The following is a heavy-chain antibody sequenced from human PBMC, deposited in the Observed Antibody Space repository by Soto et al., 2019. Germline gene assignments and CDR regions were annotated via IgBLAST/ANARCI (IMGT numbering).Heavy chain of an antibody. J-gene: IGHJ3*02. D-gene: IGHD3-3*01. CDR2: IYYSGST. V-gene: IGHV4-31*03. CDR3: ARDRWGYDFWSGYYGAFDI. CDR1: GGSISSGGYY. Sequence: QVQLQESGPGLVKPSQTLSLTCTVSGGSISSGGYYWSWIRQHPGKGLEWIGYIYYSGSTYYNPSLKSRVTISVDTSKNQFSLKLSSVTAADTAVYYCARDRWGYDFWSGYYGAFDIWGQGTMVTVSS.